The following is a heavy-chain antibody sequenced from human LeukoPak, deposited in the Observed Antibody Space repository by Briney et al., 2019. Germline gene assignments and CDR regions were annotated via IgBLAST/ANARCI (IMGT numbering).Heavy chain of an antibody. J-gene: IGHJ3*02. CDR2: ISTGGDNT. D-gene: IGHD2-21*02. V-gene: IGHV3-21*04. Sequence: GGSLRLSCAASGFTFSRYAMNWVRQAPEKGLEWVSYISTGGDNTFYADSVKGRFTVSRDNAKNSLYLQMNSLRTEDTAVYYCARDPATIMVVTDMNGFDIWGQGTLVTVSS. CDR3: ARDPATIMVVTDMNGFDI. CDR1: GFTFSRYA.